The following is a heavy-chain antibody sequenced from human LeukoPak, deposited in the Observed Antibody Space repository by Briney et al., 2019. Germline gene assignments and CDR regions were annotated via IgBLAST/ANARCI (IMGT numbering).Heavy chain of an antibody. V-gene: IGHV4-31*03. CDR1: GGSISSGGYY. CDR3: ARHPHCSGGSCYFAWFDP. D-gene: IGHD2-15*01. CDR2: IYYSGST. J-gene: IGHJ5*02. Sequence: SQTLSLTCTVSGGSISSGGYYWSWIRQHPGKGLEWIGYIYYSGSTNYNPSLKSRVTISVDTSKNQFSLKLSSVTAADTAVYYCARHPHCSGGSCYFAWFDPWGQGTLVTVSS.